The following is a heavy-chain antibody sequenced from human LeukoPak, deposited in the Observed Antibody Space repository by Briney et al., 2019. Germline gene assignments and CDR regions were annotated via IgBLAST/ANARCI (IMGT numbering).Heavy chain of an antibody. Sequence: PSETLSLTCTVSGVSMSGYYWSWIRQPAGKGLEWIGRIFTSGSTNYNPSLQSRVSMSIDTSKKQFSLKLTSMTAADTAVYYCARTTEAHSWQTRYYSYYMDVWGKGTTVTVSS. CDR2: IFTSGST. J-gene: IGHJ6*03. CDR3: ARTTEAHSWQTRYYSYYMDV. D-gene: IGHD6-13*01. V-gene: IGHV4-4*07. CDR1: GVSMSGYY.